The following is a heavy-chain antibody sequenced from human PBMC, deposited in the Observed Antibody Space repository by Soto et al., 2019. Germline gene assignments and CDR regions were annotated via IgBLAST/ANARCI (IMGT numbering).Heavy chain of an antibody. D-gene: IGHD3-22*01. CDR1: GYPLSALS. J-gene: IGHJ6*03. V-gene: IGHV1-24*01. CDR2: FDPENGET. Sequence: QVQLVQSGAAVKKPGASVRVSCKISGYPLSALSVHWVRQAPEKGPEWMGGFDPENGETIYPQKFQGRVTMTEDSSADTAYMEVSGLRSDDTAVYYCATGFPYYDSHYYMDVWGKGTTVIVSS. CDR3: ATGFPYYDSHYYMDV.